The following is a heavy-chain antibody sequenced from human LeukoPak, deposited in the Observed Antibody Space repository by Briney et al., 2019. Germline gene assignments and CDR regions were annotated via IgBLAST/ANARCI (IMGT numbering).Heavy chain of an antibody. D-gene: IGHD4-17*01. Sequence: PSETLSLTCTVSGGSISSYYWSWIRQPPGKGLEWIGNIYYSGSTNYNPSLKSRVTISVDTSKTQFSLKLSSVTAADTAVYYCARRHSTVTAFDYWGQGTLVTVSS. CDR1: GGSISSYY. V-gene: IGHV4-59*08. CDR2: IYYSGST. J-gene: IGHJ4*02. CDR3: ARRHSTVTAFDY.